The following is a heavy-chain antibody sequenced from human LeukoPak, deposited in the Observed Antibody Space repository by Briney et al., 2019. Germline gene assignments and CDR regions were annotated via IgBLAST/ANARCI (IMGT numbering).Heavy chain of an antibody. V-gene: IGHV3-53*01. D-gene: IGHD3-22*01. Sequence: GGSLRLSCAASGFTVSSNDMSWVRQAPGKGLECISVIYSGGSTDYADSVKGRLTISRDNSKNTLYLQMNSLRAEDTAVYYCARTQSITMMMFDPWGQGTLVTVSS. CDR3: ARTQSITMMMFDP. CDR1: GFTVSSND. J-gene: IGHJ5*02. CDR2: IYSGGST.